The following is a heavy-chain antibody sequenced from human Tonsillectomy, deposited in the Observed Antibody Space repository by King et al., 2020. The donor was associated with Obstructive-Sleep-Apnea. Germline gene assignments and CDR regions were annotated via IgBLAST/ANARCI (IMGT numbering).Heavy chain of an antibody. CDR1: GFTFSSYG. D-gene: IGHD6-13*01. CDR3: ARDRRCSSSSAYYYYGMDV. Sequence: VQLVQSGGGVVQPGRSLRLSCAASGFTFSSYGMHWVRQAPGKGLEWVAVIWYEGTKKYYVDSVKGRVTISRDNSKNTLYLQMNSRRAEDTAVYYCARDRRCSSSSAYYYYGMDVWGQGTTVTVSS. CDR2: IWYEGTKK. J-gene: IGHJ6*02. V-gene: IGHV3-33*01.